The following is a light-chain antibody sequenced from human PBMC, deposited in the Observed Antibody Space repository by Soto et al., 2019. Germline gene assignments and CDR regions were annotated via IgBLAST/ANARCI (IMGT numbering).Light chain of an antibody. J-gene: IGLJ1*01. CDR3: SSYTSSRTYV. Sequence: QSVLTQPASVSRAPGQSIAISCTGTSSDVGGYNYVSWYQHHPGKAPKLKVYDVSNRPSGVSNRFSGSKSGNTASLTISGLQAEDEADYYCSSYTSSRTYVFGTGTKVTVL. CDR2: DVS. CDR1: SSDVGGYNY. V-gene: IGLV2-14*03.